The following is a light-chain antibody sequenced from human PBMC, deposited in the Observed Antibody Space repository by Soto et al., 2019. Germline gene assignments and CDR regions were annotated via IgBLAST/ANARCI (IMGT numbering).Light chain of an antibody. CDR3: SAWDDSLSAYV. CDR2: HNY. J-gene: IGLJ1*01. Sequence: QSVLTQPPSASGTPGQRVTISCSGSSSNIGSDFVYWYQQLPGTAPKLLIYHNYQRPSGVPDRFSGSKSGTSASLANSDLRSEDEDDYYCSAWDDSLSAYVFGAGTKVTVL. V-gene: IGLV1-47*01. CDR1: SSNIGSDF.